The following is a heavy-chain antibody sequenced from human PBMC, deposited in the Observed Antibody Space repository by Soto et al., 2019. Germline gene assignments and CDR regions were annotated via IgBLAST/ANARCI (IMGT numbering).Heavy chain of an antibody. V-gene: IGHV3-48*01. CDR1: GFTFSSYS. D-gene: IGHD3-16*01. CDR2: ISSSSSTI. Sequence: GSLRLSCAASGFTFSSYSMNWVRQAPGKGLEWVSYISSSSSTIYYADSVKGRFTISRDNAKNSLYLQMNSLRAEDTAVYYCAKTPGVITVITSFDHWGQGTPVTVSS. J-gene: IGHJ4*02. CDR3: AKTPGVITVITSFDH.